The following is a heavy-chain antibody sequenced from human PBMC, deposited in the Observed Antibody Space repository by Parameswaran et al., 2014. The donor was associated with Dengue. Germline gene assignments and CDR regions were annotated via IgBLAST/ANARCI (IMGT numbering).Heavy chain of an antibody. CDR2: ISGSGSST. D-gene: IGHD2-21*01. CDR3: ATWDFNMVVDRHSFDL. V-gene: IGHV3-23*01. Sequence: WIRQPPGKGLDWVSAISGSGSSTYYAESVQGRFAISRDNSKNTLYLQMKSLRAEDTAVYYCATWDFNMVVDRHSFDLWGQATQVTVSS. J-gene: IGHJ4*02.